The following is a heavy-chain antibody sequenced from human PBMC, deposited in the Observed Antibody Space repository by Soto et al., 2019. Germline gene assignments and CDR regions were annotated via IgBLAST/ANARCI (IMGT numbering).Heavy chain of an antibody. CDR2: INPNSGGT. J-gene: IGHJ4*02. CDR1: GYTFTSYA. CDR3: ARSPGGVVTAMYYFDY. D-gene: IGHD2-21*02. V-gene: IGHV1-2*04. Sequence: ASVKVSCKASGYTFTSYAMHWVRQAPGQGLEWMGWINPNSGGTNYAQKFQGWVTMTRNTSISTAYMELSRLRSDDTAVYYCARSPGGVVTAMYYFDYWGQGTLVTVSS.